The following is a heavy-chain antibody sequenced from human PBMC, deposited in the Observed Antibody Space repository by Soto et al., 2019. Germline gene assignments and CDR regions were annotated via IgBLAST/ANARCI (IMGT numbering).Heavy chain of an antibody. Sequence: SETLSLTCAVYGGSFSGYYWSWIRQPPGKGLEWIGEINHSGSTNYNPSLKSRVTISVDTSKNQFSLKLSSVTAADTAVYYCARVFGGVWLVGLYQSYGMDVWGQGTTVTVSS. CDR3: ARVFGGVWLVGLYQSYGMDV. CDR2: INHSGST. D-gene: IGHD3-16*01. CDR1: GGSFSGYY. J-gene: IGHJ6*02. V-gene: IGHV4-34*01.